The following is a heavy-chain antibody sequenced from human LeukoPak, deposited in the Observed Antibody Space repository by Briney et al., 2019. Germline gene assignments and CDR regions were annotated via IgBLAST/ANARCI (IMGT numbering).Heavy chain of an antibody. CDR3: ARGHRVTPLAY. D-gene: IGHD4-23*01. V-gene: IGHV3-73*01. Sequence: GGSLRLSCAASGFTFSGSAMHWVRQASGKGLEWVGRIRSKANSYATAYAASVRGRFTISRDDSKNTAYLQMNSLKTEDTAVYYCARGHRVTPLAYWGQGTLVTVSS. J-gene: IGHJ4*02. CDR1: GFTFSGSA. CDR2: IRSKANSYAT.